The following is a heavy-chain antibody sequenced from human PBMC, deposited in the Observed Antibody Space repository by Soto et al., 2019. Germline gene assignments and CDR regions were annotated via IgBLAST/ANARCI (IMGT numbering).Heavy chain of an antibody. CDR3: AKNAGLSPGVRFNFDH. CDR1: GFTFSSYS. CDR2: ISGSGGTT. V-gene: IGHV3-23*01. D-gene: IGHD3-10*01. Sequence: HPAGTLTLTCTASGFTFSSYSFAWIRQPPGRGLEWVSTISGSGGTTYNPDSANGRLTVSRANTRNTHYLQMNSLRAEDTAIYYYAKNAGLSPGVRFNFDHWGQGALVTVSS. J-gene: IGHJ4*02.